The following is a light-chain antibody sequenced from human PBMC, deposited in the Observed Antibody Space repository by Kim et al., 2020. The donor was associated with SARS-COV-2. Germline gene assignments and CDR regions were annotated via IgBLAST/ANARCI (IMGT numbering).Light chain of an antibody. CDR1: QLGDKY. CDR2: QDK. Sequence: SYELTQPPSVSVPPGQTASITCSGDQLGDKYVCWYQQKPGQSPVLVIYQDKNRPSGIPERFSGSNSGNTATLTISGTQAMDEADYYCQAWDTTVVFGGGTKLTVL. J-gene: IGLJ2*01. V-gene: IGLV3-1*01. CDR3: QAWDTTVV.